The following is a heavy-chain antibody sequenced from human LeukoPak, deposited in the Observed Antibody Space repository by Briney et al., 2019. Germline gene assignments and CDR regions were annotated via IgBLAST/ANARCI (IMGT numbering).Heavy chain of an antibody. CDR2: IYYSGST. D-gene: IGHD5-24*01. CDR3: ARSCLETLDDWFDP. CDR1: GGSISSSSYY. Sequence: PSETLSLTWTVSGGSISSSSYYWGWIRQPPGKGLEWIGSIYYSGSTYYNPSLKSRVTISVDTSKNQFSPKLSSVNAADTAVYYCARSCLETLDDWFDPWGQGTLVTVSS. V-gene: IGHV4-39*01. J-gene: IGHJ5*02.